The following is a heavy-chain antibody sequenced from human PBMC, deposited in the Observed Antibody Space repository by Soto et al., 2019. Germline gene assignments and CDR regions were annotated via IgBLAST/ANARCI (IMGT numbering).Heavy chain of an antibody. CDR3: ARVDGTY. CDR1: GYTFSSYA. V-gene: IGHV1-3*05. Sequence: QVQLVLSGAEEKKPGASVKVSCKASGYTFSSYAIHWVRQAPGQGLEWMGWINAGNGNTKYSQKFQGRVTITRDTSASTAYMELNSLRSEDTAVYFCARVDGTYWGQGTLVTVSS. D-gene: IGHD1-26*01. CDR2: INAGNGNT. J-gene: IGHJ4*02.